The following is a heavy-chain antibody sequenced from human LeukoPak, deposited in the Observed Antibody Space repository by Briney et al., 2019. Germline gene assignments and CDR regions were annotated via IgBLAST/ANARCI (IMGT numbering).Heavy chain of an antibody. V-gene: IGHV1-69*05. CDR2: IIPIFGTA. Sequence: SVKVSCKASGGTFSSYAISWVRQATGQGLEWMGGIIPIFGTANYAQKFQGRVTITTDESTSTAYMELSSLRSEDTAVYYCARGGAGEYYYYMDVWGKGTTVTVSS. CDR1: GGTFSSYA. CDR3: ARGGAGEYYYYMDV. J-gene: IGHJ6*03. D-gene: IGHD3-16*01.